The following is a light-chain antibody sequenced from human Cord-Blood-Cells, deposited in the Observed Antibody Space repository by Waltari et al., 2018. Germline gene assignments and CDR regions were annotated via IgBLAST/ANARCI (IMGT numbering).Light chain of an antibody. CDR2: YDD. CDR3: AAWDDSRNGPV. CDR1: SSNIGNNA. J-gene: IGLJ3*02. Sequence: QSVLTQPPSVSEAPRQRVTISCSGSSSNIGNNAVNWYQQLPGKAPTLLIYYDDRLPSWVSVRFSGSKAGASAALSISGLQSEDEADYYCAAWDDSRNGPVFGGGTKLTVL. V-gene: IGLV1-36*01.